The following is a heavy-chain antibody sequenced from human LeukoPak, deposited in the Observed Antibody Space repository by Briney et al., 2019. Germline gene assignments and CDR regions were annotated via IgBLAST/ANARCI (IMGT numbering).Heavy chain of an antibody. J-gene: IGHJ5*02. CDR1: GFTFTSSA. Sequence: ASVKVSCKASGFTFTSSAMQWVRQARGQRLAWIGWIVVGSGNANYAQKFQERVTITRDMSTSTAYMELSSLRSEDTAVYYCAAEGYSYGFYDQPWGQGTLVTVSS. D-gene: IGHD5-18*01. V-gene: IGHV1-58*02. CDR2: IVVGSGNA. CDR3: AAEGYSYGFYDQP.